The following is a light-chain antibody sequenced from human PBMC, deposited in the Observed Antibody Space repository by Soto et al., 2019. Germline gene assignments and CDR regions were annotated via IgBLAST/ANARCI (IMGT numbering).Light chain of an antibody. Sequence: EIVLTQSPATLSLSPVERATLSCMASQSVSSYLAWYQQKPGQAPRLLIYGASSRATGIPDRFSGSGSGTDFTLTISSLEPEDFAVYYCQQRSNWPPITFGQGTRLEIK. CDR2: GAS. CDR1: QSVSSY. V-gene: IGKV3-11*01. J-gene: IGKJ5*01. CDR3: QQRSNWPPIT.